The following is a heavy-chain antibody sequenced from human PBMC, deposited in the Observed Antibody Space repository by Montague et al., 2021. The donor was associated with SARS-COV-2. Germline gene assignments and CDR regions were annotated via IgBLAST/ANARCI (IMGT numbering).Heavy chain of an antibody. CDR3: ARLGDGVVPSPILGVGPYYSYYYMDV. J-gene: IGHJ6*03. V-gene: IGHV4-34*01. CDR1: GGSFSTDS. Sequence: SETLSLTCAVHGGSFSTDSWNWSCQPPGKGLELIGEIHHGGSTNYNPSLKSQVTISAYTSKNQFSLKLTSVAAADTAVYYCARLGDGVVPSPILGVGPYYSYYYMDVWGKGTTVTVSS. CDR2: IHHGGST. D-gene: IGHD3-10*01.